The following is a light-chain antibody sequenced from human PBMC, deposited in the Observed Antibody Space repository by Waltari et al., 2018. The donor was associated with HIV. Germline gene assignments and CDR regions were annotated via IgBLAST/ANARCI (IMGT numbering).Light chain of an antibody. CDR2: GTS. CDR3: QQYGRSPGT. CDR1: QSVSRSY. J-gene: IGKJ1*01. V-gene: IGKV3-20*01. Sequence: EIVLTQSPGPLSLSPGERATLSCRASQSVSRSYLAWYQQKPGQAPRPLMYGTSSRATGIPERFSGRGSGTDFTLTISRLEPEDFAVYYCQQYGRSPGTFGQGTKVEI.